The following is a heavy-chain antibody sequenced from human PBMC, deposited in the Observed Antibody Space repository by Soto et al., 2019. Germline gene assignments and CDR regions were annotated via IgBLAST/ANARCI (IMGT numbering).Heavy chain of an antibody. V-gene: IGHV4-39*07. CDR3: ARDNGHRSRYTPDH. D-gene: IGHD3-16*02. CDR1: GDSISSTSYY. J-gene: IGHJ4*02. CDR2: IYYSGTT. Sequence: SETLSLTCTVSGDSISSTSYYWAWIRQPPGKGLEWIGSIYYSGTTNYNPSLKSRLTISGDTSKNQFSLKLSSVTAADTAVYYCARDNGHRSRYTPDHWGQGPLVTGSS.